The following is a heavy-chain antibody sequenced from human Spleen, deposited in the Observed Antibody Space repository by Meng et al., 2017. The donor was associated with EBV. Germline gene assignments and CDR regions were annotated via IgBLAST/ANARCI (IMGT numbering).Heavy chain of an antibody. D-gene: IGHD6-13*01. V-gene: IGHV4-4*02. Sequence: VRLRGPGPGLVKPSETLSLTCVVSGGSITSNNWWSWVRQPPGKGLEWIGETHHGGNTNYNTSLQSRVTISVDKSKSQFSLQLTSVTAADTALYYCASHLVTPGTRGFDHWGPGILVTVSS. J-gene: IGHJ4*02. CDR1: GGSITSNNW. CDR3: ASHLVTPGTRGFDH. CDR2: THHGGNT.